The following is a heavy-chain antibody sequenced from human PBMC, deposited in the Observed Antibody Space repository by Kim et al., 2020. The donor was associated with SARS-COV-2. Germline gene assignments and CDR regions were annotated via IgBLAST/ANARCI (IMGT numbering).Heavy chain of an antibody. Sequence: GGSLRLSCAASGFTFSSYAMSWVRQAPGKGLEWVSAISGSGGSTYYADSVKGRFTISRDNSKNTLYLQMNSLRAEDTAVYYCANLGYCSSTSCYRGYYGTRGAFNHWGQGTMVTVSS. J-gene: IGHJ3*01. CDR1: GFTFSSYA. D-gene: IGHD2-2*01. CDR3: ANLGYCSSTSCYRGYYGTRGAFNH. V-gene: IGHV3-23*01. CDR2: ISGSGGST.